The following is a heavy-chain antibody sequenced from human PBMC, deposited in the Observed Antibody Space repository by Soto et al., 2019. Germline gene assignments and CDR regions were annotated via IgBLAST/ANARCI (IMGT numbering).Heavy chain of an antibody. D-gene: IGHD2-15*01. Sequence: QVQLVESGGGVVQPGRSLRLSCAASGFTFSSYGMHWVRQAPGKGLEWVAVISYDGSNKYYADSVKGRFTISRDNSKNTLYLQMNSLRAEDTAVYYCAKDDQYCSGGSCFTTGDYWGQGTLVTVSS. CDR1: GFTFSSYG. J-gene: IGHJ4*02. CDR3: AKDDQYCSGGSCFTTGDY. CDR2: ISYDGSNK. V-gene: IGHV3-30*18.